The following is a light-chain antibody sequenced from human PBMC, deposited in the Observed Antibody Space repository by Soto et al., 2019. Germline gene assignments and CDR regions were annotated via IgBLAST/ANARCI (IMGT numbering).Light chain of an antibody. CDR1: QGIRNY. Sequence: DIQMTQSPSSLSASVGDRVTITCRASQGIRNYLGWYQQKPGKAPKRLIYAASSLQGGVPSRFSGSGSGTEFTVTISSLQPADFATYYCLQHNSYPFTFGPGTKVDIK. V-gene: IGKV1-17*01. CDR3: LQHNSYPFT. CDR2: AAS. J-gene: IGKJ3*01.